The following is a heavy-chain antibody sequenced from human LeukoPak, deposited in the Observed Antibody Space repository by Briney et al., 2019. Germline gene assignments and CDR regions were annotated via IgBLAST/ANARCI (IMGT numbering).Heavy chain of an antibody. CDR3: ASNSMTTNYYYYMDV. Sequence: ASVKVSCKASGYTFTGYYMHWVRQAPGQGLEWMGRINPNSGGTNYALKFQGRVTMTRDTSISTAYMELSSLRSEDTAVNYCASNSMTTNYYYYMDVWGKGTTVTVSS. V-gene: IGHV1-2*06. J-gene: IGHJ6*03. D-gene: IGHD4-17*01. CDR1: GYTFTGYY. CDR2: INPNSGGT.